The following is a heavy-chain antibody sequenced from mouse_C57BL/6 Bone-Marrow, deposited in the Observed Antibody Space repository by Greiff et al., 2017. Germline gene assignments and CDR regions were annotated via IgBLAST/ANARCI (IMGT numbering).Heavy chain of an antibody. D-gene: IGHD1-1*01. CDR1: GFTFSSYG. CDR2: ISSGGSYT. CDR3: ARHEYYYGSSYLFAY. V-gene: IGHV5-6*01. J-gene: IGHJ3*01. Sequence: EVMLVESGGDLVKPGGSLKLSCAASGFTFSSYGMSWVRQTPDKRLEWVATISSGGSYTYYPDSVKGRFTISRDNAKNTLYLQMSSLKSEDTAMYYCARHEYYYGSSYLFAYWGQGTLVTVSA.